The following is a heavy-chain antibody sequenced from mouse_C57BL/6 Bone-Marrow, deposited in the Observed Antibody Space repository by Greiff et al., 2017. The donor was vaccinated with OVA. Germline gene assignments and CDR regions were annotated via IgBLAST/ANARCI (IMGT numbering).Heavy chain of an antibody. CDR3: AREIYDGYAMDY. D-gene: IGHD2-12*01. J-gene: IGHJ4*01. V-gene: IGHV5-4*01. CDR1: GFTFSSYA. CDR2: ISDGGSYT. Sequence: VMLVESGGGLVKPGGSLKLSCAASGFTFSSYAMSWVRQTPEKRLEWVATISDGGSYTYYPDNVKGRFTISRDNAKNNLYLQMSHLKSEDTAMYYCAREIYDGYAMDYWGQGTSVTVSS.